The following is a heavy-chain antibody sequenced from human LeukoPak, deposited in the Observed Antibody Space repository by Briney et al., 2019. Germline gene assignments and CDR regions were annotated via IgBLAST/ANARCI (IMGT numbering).Heavy chain of an antibody. CDR1: GFTFDDFG. CDR2: ISWNGEFT. J-gene: IGHJ4*02. Sequence: GGSLRLSCAASGFTFDDFGMSWVRQTPGKGLEWVSGISWNGEFTGYADSVKGRFSISRDNGKNALYLQMNSLRAEDTALYYCARDLSSTSSGTIGLLFDYWGQGTLVTVSS. CDR3: ARDLSSTSSGTIGLLFDY. D-gene: IGHD3-10*01. V-gene: IGHV3-20*04.